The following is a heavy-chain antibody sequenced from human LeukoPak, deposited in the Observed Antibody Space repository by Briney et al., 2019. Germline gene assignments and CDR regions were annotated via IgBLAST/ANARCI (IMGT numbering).Heavy chain of an antibody. D-gene: IGHD6-19*01. J-gene: IGHJ3*02. CDR3: ARGRSGVAGDAFDI. Sequence: GGSLRLSCAASGFTVSSNYMSWVRQAPGKGLEWVSVTYSGGSTYYTDSVKGRFTISRDNSKNTLYLQMNSLRAEDTAMYYCARGRSGVAGDAFDIWGQGTMVTVSS. CDR2: TYSGGST. CDR1: GFTVSSNY. V-gene: IGHV3-53*01.